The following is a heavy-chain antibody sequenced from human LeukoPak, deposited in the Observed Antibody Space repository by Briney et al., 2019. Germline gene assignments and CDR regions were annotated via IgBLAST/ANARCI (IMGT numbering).Heavy chain of an antibody. V-gene: IGHV3-15*01. D-gene: IGHD3-3*01. CDR2: IKSKTDGGTT. J-gene: IGHJ6*03. CDR3: TTATALTIFGVVTRGYYYYYMGV. CDR1: GFTFSNAW. Sequence: KPGGSLRLSCAASGFTFSNAWMSWVRQAPGKGLEWVGRIKSKTDGGTTDYAAPVKGRFTISRDDSKNTLYLQMTSLKTEDTAVYYCTTATALTIFGVVTRGYYYYYMGVWGKGTTVTVSS.